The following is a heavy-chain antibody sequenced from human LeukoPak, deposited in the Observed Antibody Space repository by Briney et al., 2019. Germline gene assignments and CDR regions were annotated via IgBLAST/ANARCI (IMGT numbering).Heavy chain of an antibody. CDR1: GFTFDDYA. Sequence: GGSLRLSCAASGFTFDDYAMHWVRQGPGKGLEWVSGISWNSNSIGYADSVKGRFTISRDNAKNSLHLQMNSLRAEDTALYYCAKATALYYDSSGYHDFWGQGTLVTVSS. CDR3: AKATALYYDSSGYHDF. J-gene: IGHJ4*02. V-gene: IGHV3-9*01. D-gene: IGHD3-22*01. CDR2: ISWNSNSI.